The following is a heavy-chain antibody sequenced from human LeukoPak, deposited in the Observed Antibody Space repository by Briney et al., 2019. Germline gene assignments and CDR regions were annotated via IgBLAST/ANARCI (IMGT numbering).Heavy chain of an antibody. CDR2: ISHSSGTI. J-gene: IGHJ4*02. CDR3: AKDRSVNYYGSGSYYKGPGRFN. CDR1: GFNFSSYT. V-gene: IGHV3-48*01. Sequence: GGSLRLSCAASGFNFSSYTMSWFRQAPGKGLEWVSYISHSSGTIYYADSVKGRFTISRDNANNSLYLQMNSLRAEDTAVYYCAKDRSVNYYGSGSYYKGPGRFNWGQGTVVTVSS. D-gene: IGHD3-10*01.